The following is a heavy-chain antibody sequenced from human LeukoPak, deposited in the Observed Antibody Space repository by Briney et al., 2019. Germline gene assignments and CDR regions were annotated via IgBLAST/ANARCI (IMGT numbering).Heavy chain of an antibody. CDR1: GFTFSSYT. J-gene: IGHJ4*02. CDR3: AKAPYSSSWYYFDY. CDR2: ISGSGGST. D-gene: IGHD6-13*01. Sequence: TGGSLRLSCAASGFTFSSYTMSWVRQAPGKGLEWVSAISGSGGSTYYADSVKGRFTISRDNSKNALYLQMNSLRAEDTAVYYCAKAPYSSSWYYFDYWGQGTLVTVSP. V-gene: IGHV3-23*01.